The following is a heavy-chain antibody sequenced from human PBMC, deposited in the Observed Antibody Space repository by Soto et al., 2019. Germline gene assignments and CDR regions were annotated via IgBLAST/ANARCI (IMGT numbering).Heavy chain of an antibody. Sequence: GGSLRLSCAASGFTFSSYAMSWVRQAPGKGLEWVSGISGSGGSTYYADSVKGRFTISRDNSKNTLYLQMNSLRAEDTAVYYCAKGDYDYIWGSYLAYYWGQGTLVTVSS. CDR1: GFTFSSYA. CDR2: ISGSGGST. J-gene: IGHJ4*02. CDR3: AKGDYDYIWGSYLAYY. V-gene: IGHV3-23*01. D-gene: IGHD3-16*02.